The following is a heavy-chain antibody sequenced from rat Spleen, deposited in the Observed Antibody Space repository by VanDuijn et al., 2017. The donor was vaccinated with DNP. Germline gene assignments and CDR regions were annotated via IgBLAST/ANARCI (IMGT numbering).Heavy chain of an antibody. Sequence: EVQLVESGGGLVQPGRSLKLSCAASGFTFSDYYMAWVRQAPTKGLEWVASISTSGAHTYYRDSVKGRFSISRDDAKNTLDLQMNSLRSEDTATYYWAREDYGPADWGQGVKVTVSS. CDR3: AREDYGPAD. CDR2: ISTSGAHT. CDR1: GFTFSDYY. D-gene: IGHD1-11*01. J-gene: IGHJ2*01. V-gene: IGHV5-25*01.